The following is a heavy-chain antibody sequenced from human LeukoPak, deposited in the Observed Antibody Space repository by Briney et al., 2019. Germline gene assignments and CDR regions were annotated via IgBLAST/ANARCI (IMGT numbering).Heavy chain of an antibody. V-gene: IGHV3-48*03. Sequence: GGSLRLSCAASGFTFSSYEMNWVRQAPGKGLEWVSYISSSGSTIYYADSVKGRFTISRDNAKNSLYLQMNSLRAEDTAVYYCANPGYSSGWLYFDYWGQGTLVTVSS. CDR1: GFTFSSYE. CDR2: ISSSGSTI. CDR3: ANPGYSSGWLYFDY. D-gene: IGHD6-19*01. J-gene: IGHJ4*02.